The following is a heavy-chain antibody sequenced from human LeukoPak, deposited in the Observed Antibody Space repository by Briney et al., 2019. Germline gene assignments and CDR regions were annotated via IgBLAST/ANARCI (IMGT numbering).Heavy chain of an antibody. CDR3: ARHRPVYGSDEYYFDY. Sequence: SETLSLTCTVSGGSISSYYWSWIRQPAGKGLEWIGYIYYSGSTNYNPSLKSRVTISVDTSKNQFSLKLSSVTAADTAVYYCARHRPVYGSDEYYFDYWGQGTLVTVSS. CDR2: IYYSGST. D-gene: IGHD3-10*01. V-gene: IGHV4-59*08. CDR1: GGSISSYY. J-gene: IGHJ4*02.